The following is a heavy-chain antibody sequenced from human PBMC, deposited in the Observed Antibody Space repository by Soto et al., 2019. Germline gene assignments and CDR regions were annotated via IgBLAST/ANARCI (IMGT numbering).Heavy chain of an antibody. CDR2: IHYSGST. D-gene: IGHD6-19*01. Sequence: ASVTMRLPWSVAGGSSIGSGYHWGWIRQPPGKGLEWIGSIHYSGSTYYNPSLKSRVTTSVDTSKNQFSLRLSSVTAADTAVYYCARQYGSGRWAFDIWGQGTMVTVSS. V-gene: IGHV4-39*01. CDR3: ARQYGSGRWAFDI. J-gene: IGHJ3*02. CDR1: GGSSIGSGYH.